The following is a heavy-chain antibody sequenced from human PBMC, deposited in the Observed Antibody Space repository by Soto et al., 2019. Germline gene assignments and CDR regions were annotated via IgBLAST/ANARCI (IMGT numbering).Heavy chain of an antibody. CDR1: GDSIRSSNYY. CDR2: ISYSGST. J-gene: IGHJ5*02. D-gene: IGHD3-3*01. Sequence: PSETLSLTCTVSGDSIRSSNYYWGWIRQPPGKGLEWIGSISYSGSTFYNQSLKSRVTISVDSSKNQFSLKLSSVTAAYTAGYHCARHVVTIFGVVNSPSFDPWGQETRVTVS. V-gene: IGHV4-39*01. CDR3: ARHVVTIFGVVNSPSFDP.